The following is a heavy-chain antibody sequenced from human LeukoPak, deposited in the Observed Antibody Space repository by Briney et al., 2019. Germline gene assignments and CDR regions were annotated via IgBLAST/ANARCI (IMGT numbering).Heavy chain of an antibody. Sequence: GGSLRLSCAPSGFTFNNYAMSWVRQAPGKRLEWVSAISSTGIAAYYADSVKGRFTISREKSKNTLYLQMNSLRVEDTAVYYCARERITLFGVVTNAFDYWGQGTLVTVSS. J-gene: IGHJ4*02. V-gene: IGHV3-23*01. CDR1: GFTFNNYA. D-gene: IGHD3-3*01. CDR2: ISSTGIAA. CDR3: ARERITLFGVVTNAFDY.